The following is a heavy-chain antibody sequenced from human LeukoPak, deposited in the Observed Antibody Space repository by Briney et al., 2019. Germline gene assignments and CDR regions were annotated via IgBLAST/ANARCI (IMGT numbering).Heavy chain of an antibody. CDR1: GGSISSGSYY. CDR2: IYTSGST. V-gene: IGHV4-61*02. D-gene: IGHD3-3*01. J-gene: IGHJ5*02. Sequence: SETLSLTCTVSGGSISSGSYYWSWIRQPAGKGLEWIGRIYTSGSTNYNPSLKSRVTISVDTSKNQFSLKLSSVTAADTAVYYCARSHHPNYDFWSGYYYNWFDPWGQGTLVTVSS. CDR3: ARSHHPNYDFWSGYYYNWFDP.